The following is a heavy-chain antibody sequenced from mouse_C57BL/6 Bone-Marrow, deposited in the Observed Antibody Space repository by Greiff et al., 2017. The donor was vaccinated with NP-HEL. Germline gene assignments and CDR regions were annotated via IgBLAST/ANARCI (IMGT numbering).Heavy chain of an antibody. CDR1: GFSLTSYG. D-gene: IGHD1-1*01. CDR2: IWSGGST. Sequence: VQLKESGPGLVQPSQSLSITCTVSGFSLTSYGVHWVRQSPGKGLEWLGVIWSGGSTDYNAAFISRLSISKDNSKSQVFFKMNSLQADDTAIYYCARNFGGSSPYYYAMDYWGQGTSVTVSS. CDR3: ARNFGGSSPYYYAMDY. J-gene: IGHJ4*01. V-gene: IGHV2-2*01.